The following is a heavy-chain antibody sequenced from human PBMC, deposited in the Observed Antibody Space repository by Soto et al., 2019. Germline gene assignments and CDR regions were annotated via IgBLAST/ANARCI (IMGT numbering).Heavy chain of an antibody. J-gene: IGHJ5*02. Sequence: SETLSLTCTVSGGSISSSSYYWGWIRQPPGKGLEWIGSIYYSGSTYYNPSLKSRVTISVDTSKNQFSLKLSSVTAADTAVYYCARHNYGESGDWFDPWGQGTLVTVSS. V-gene: IGHV4-39*01. CDR2: IYYSGST. CDR3: ARHNYGESGDWFDP. CDR1: GGSISSSSYY. D-gene: IGHD4-17*01.